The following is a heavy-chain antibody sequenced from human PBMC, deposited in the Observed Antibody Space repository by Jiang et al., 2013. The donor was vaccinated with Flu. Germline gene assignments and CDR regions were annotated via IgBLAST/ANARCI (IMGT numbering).Heavy chain of an antibody. D-gene: IGHD2-2*01. J-gene: IGHJ5*02. CDR2: IYWDDDK. V-gene: IGHV2-5*02. Sequence: KPTQTLTLTCTFSGFSLSTSGVGVGWIRQPPGKALEWLALIYWDDDKRYSPSLKSRLTITKDTSKNQMVLTMTNMDPVDTATYYCAHLYQLLSYNWFDPWGQGTLVTV. CDR1: GFSLSTSGVG. CDR3: AHLYQLLSYNWFDP.